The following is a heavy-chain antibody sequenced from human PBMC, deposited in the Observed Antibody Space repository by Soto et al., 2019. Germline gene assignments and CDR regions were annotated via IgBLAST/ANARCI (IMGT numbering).Heavy chain of an antibody. CDR1: GGSISSSSYY. J-gene: IGHJ6*02. D-gene: IGHD6-6*01. V-gene: IGHV4-39*01. CDR2: IYYSGST. Sequence: SETLSLTCTVSGGSISSSSYYWGWIRQPPGKGLEWIGSIYYSGSTYYNPSLKSRVTISVDTSKNQFSLKLSSVTAADTAVYYCARRAPYSSSSPGYYYYGMDVWGQGTTVTVSS. CDR3: ARRAPYSSSSPGYYYYGMDV.